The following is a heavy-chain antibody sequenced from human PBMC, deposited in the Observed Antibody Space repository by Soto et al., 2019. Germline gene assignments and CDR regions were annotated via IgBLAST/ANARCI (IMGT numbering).Heavy chain of an antibody. Sequence: GGSLRLSCAASGFTFSSYAMSWVRQAPGKGLEWVSALSGSGGRTYYADSVKGRFTISRDNSKNTLYLQMNSLRAEDTALYYCAKDLVEDMATYGVDVWGQGTTVTVS. CDR3: AKDLVEDMATYGVDV. V-gene: IGHV3-23*01. CDR2: LSGSGGRT. CDR1: GFTFSSYA. J-gene: IGHJ6*02. D-gene: IGHD5-12*01.